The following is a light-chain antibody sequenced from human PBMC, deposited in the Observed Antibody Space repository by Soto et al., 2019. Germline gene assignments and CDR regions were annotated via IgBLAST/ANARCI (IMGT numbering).Light chain of an antibody. CDR2: GAS. J-gene: IGKJ2*01. Sequence: EIVMTQSPATLSVSPGERATLSCRASQSVSSNLAWYQQKPGQAPRLLIYGASTRANGIPARFSGSGSGTEFTLTISSLQSEDFAVYYCQQYNNWPRRAYTFGQGTKLEIK. CDR3: QQYNNWPRRAYT. V-gene: IGKV3-15*01. CDR1: QSVSSN.